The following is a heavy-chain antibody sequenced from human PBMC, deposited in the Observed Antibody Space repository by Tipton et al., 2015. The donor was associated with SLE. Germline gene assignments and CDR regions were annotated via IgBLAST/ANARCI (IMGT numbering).Heavy chain of an antibody. D-gene: IGHD2-21*01. Sequence: TLSLTCTVSGGSISSSSYYWSWIRQPPGKGLEWIGEINHSGSTNYNPSLKSRVTISVDTSKNQFSPKLSSVTAADTAVYYCARRSIVVVIAIYDAFDIWGQGTMVTVSS. CDR2: INHSGST. V-gene: IGHV4-39*07. CDR3: ARRSIVVVIAIYDAFDI. J-gene: IGHJ3*02. CDR1: GGSISSSSYY.